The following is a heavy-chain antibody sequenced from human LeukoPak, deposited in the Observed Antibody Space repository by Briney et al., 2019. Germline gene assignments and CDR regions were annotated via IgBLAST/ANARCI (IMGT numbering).Heavy chain of an antibody. V-gene: IGHV3-66*01. CDR3: ARYSGSYPD. D-gene: IGHD1-26*01. CDR1: GFTVSGNS. J-gene: IGHJ4*02. CDR2: IYSGGTT. Sequence: GGSLRLSCAASGFTVSGNSMSWVRQAPGKGLEWVSLIYSGGTTYYADSVKGRFTISRDTSKSTLYLQMDSLKAEDTAVYYCARYSGSYPDWGQGTLVTVSS.